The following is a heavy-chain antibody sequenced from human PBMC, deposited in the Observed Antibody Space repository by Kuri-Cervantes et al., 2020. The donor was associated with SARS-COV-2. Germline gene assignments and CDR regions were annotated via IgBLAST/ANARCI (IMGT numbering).Heavy chain of an antibody. J-gene: IGHJ5*02. D-gene: IGHD2-8*02. CDR3: ARDFSRGFATGETRFDP. CDR2: INHSGST. Sequence: ESLKISCAVSGYSISSGYYWSWIRQPPGKGLEWIGEINHSGSTDYNPSLKSRVTISVDTSKNQFSLKLSSVTAADTAVYYCARDFSRGFATGETRFDPWGQETLVTVSS. V-gene: IGHV4-38-2*02. CDR1: GYSISSGYY.